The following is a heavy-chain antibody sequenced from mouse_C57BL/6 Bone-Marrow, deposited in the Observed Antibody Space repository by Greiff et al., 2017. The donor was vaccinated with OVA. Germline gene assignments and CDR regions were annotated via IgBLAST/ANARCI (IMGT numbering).Heavy chain of an antibody. CDR3: TTLTGRGGDY. D-gene: IGHD4-1*01. Sequence: VQLQQSGTVLARPGASVKMSCKTSGYTFTSYWMHWVKQRPGQGLEWIGAIYPGNSDTSYNQKFKGKAKLTAVTSASTAYMEISSLTNEDSAVYYCTTLTGRGGDYWGQGTTLTVSS. V-gene: IGHV1-5*01. CDR1: GYTFTSYW. J-gene: IGHJ2*01. CDR2: IYPGNSDT.